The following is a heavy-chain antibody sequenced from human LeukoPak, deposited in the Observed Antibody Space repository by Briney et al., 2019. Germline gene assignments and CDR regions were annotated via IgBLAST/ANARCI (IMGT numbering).Heavy chain of an antibody. Sequence: SETLSLTCTVSGGSISSYYWSWIRQPPGKGLEWIGYIYYSGSTNYNPSLKSRVTISVDTSKNQFSLKLSSVTAADTAVYYCARCLPGHTAHDAFDIWGQGTMVTVSS. V-gene: IGHV4-59*01. CDR1: GGSISSYY. CDR3: ARCLPGHTAHDAFDI. D-gene: IGHD5-18*01. J-gene: IGHJ3*02. CDR2: IYYSGST.